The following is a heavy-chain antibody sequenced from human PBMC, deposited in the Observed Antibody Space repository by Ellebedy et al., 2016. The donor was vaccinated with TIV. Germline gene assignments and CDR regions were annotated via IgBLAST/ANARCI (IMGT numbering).Heavy chain of an antibody. CDR2: ISYDGSNK. D-gene: IGHD2-21*02. Sequence: GESLKISXAASGFTFSSYGMHWVRQAPGKGLEWVAVISYDGSNKYYADSVKGRFTISRDNSKNTLYLQMNSLRAEDTAVYYCAKNHVRGGDPNWGQGTLVTVSS. CDR3: AKNHVRGGDPN. J-gene: IGHJ4*02. CDR1: GFTFSSYG. V-gene: IGHV3-30*18.